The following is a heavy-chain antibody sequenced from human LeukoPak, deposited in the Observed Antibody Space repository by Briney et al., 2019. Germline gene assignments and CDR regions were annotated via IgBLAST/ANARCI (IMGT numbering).Heavy chain of an antibody. J-gene: IGHJ4*02. CDR1: GGSISSYY. Sequence: SETLSLTCTVSGGSISSYYWSWIRQPAGKGLEWIGRIYTSGSTNYNPSLKSRVTMSVDTSKNQFSLKLSSVTAADTAVYYCASAYHYGSEKYSNYWGQGTLVTVSS. V-gene: IGHV4-4*07. D-gene: IGHD3-10*01. CDR2: IYTSGST. CDR3: ASAYHYGSEKYSNY.